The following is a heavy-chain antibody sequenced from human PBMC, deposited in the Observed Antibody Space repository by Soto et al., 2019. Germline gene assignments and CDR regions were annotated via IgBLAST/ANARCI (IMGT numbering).Heavy chain of an antibody. Sequence: EVQLVESGGGSMQPGGSLRLSCAASGFTVSSKYMNWVRQAPGKGLEWVSIIWSAGLTYYADSVRGRFTISRDISKNILFLQMNNLRAEDSAIYYCARDLPPDLWGQGTLVTVSS. CDR2: IWSAGLT. V-gene: IGHV3-53*01. J-gene: IGHJ5*02. CDR1: GFTVSSKY. CDR3: ARDLPPDL.